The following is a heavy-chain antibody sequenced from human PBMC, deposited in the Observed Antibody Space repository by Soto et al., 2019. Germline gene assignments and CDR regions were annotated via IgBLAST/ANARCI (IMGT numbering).Heavy chain of an antibody. CDR3: ARGLWYSGSFGY. D-gene: IGHD1-26*01. V-gene: IGHV4-34*01. CDR2: INHSGST. J-gene: IGHJ4*02. CDR1: GGSFSGYY. Sequence: QVQLQQWGAGLLKPSETLSLTCAVYGGSFSGYYWSWIRQPPGKGLEWIGEINHSGSTNYNPSLKSRVTIPVDTSKNQFSLKLSSVTAADTAVYDCARGLWYSGSFGYWGQGTLVTVSS.